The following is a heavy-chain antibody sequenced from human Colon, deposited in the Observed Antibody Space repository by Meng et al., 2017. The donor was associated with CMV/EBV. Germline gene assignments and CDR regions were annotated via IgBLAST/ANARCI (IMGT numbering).Heavy chain of an antibody. J-gene: IGHJ4*02. CDR2: INAGNGNT. Sequence: QVQLVQSGAEGKKPGASMKVSCKASGYTFTGYAMHWVRQAPGQRLEWMGWINAGNGNTKYSQKFQGRVTFTRDTSASTAYMELSSLTFEDTAVYYCAITSLFDYWGQGTLVTVSS. V-gene: IGHV1-3*01. CDR3: AITSLFDY. CDR1: GYTFTGYA.